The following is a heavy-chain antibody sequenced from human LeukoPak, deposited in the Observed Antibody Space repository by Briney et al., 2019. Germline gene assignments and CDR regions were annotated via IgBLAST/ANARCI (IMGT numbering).Heavy chain of an antibody. CDR3: ARGPDYYGSGSYYLRNRYYFDY. V-gene: IGHV4-34*01. CDR2: INHSGST. Sequence: SETLSLTCAVYGGSFSGCYWSWIRQPPGKGLEWIGEINHSGSTNYNPSLKSRVTISVDTSKNQFSLKLSSVTAADTAVYYCARGPDYYGSGSYYLRNRYYFDYWGQGTLVTVSS. D-gene: IGHD3-10*01. J-gene: IGHJ4*02. CDR1: GGSFSGCY.